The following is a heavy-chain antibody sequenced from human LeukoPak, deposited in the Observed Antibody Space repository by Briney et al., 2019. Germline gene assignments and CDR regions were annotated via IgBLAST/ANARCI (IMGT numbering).Heavy chain of an antibody. Sequence: GGSLGLSCAASGFSFSSYWMHWVRQAPGKGLVWVSRIKTDGSSATYADSVKGRFTISRDNAKNSLYLQMNSLRDEDTAVYYCARDRMTTVDYWGQGTLVTVSS. CDR2: IKTDGSSA. D-gene: IGHD4-17*01. CDR3: ARDRMTTVDY. V-gene: IGHV3-74*01. CDR1: GFSFSSYW. J-gene: IGHJ4*02.